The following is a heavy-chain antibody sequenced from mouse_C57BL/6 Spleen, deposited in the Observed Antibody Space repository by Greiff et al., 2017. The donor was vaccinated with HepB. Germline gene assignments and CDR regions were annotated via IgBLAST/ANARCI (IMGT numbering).Heavy chain of an antibody. CDR1: GYTFTSYW. J-gene: IGHJ2*01. D-gene: IGHD2-13*01. CDR2: IHPNSGST. Sequence: QVQLQQSGAELVKPGASVKLSCKASGYTFTSYWMHWVKQRPGQGLEWIGMIHPNSGSTNYNEKFKSKATLTVDKSSSTAYMQLSSLTSEDSAVYYCASPVTEGYFDYWGQGTTLTVSS. V-gene: IGHV1-64*01. CDR3: ASPVTEGYFDY.